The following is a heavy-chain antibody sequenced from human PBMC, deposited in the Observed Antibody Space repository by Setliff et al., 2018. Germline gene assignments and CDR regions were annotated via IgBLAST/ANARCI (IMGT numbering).Heavy chain of an antibody. J-gene: IGHJ4*02. D-gene: IGHD2-21*01. Sequence: ASVKVSCKASGYIFTGYYMHWVRQAPGQGLEWMGWISVYNGKTKYAQKFQGRVTMTTDTSTRTAYMEVTSLRSDDTAVYYCATEKFPGDWGDYWGQGTLVTVSS. CDR3: ATEKFPGDWGDY. CDR1: GYIFTGYY. V-gene: IGHV1-18*04. CDR2: ISVYNGKT.